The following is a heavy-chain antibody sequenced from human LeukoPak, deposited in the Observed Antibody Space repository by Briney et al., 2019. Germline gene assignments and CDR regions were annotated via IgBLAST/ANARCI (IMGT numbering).Heavy chain of an antibody. J-gene: IGHJ6*04. V-gene: IGHV3-48*03. Sequence: GGSLRLSCAASGFTFSSYEMNWVRQAPGKGLEWVSYISSSGSTIYYADSVKGRFTISRDNAKNSLYLQMNSVRAEDTPVYYCAELGITMIGGVWGKGTTVTISS. CDR3: AELGITMIGGV. CDR1: GFTFSSYE. D-gene: IGHD3-10*02. CDR2: ISSSGSTI.